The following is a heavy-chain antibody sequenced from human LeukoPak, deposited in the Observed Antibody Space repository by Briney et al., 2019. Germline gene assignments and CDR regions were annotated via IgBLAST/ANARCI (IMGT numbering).Heavy chain of an antibody. Sequence: GGSLRLSCAASGSTFSNAWMSWVRQAPGKGLEWVGRIKSKTDGGTTDYAAPVKGRFTISRDDSKNTLYLQMNSLKTEDTAVYYCTTDKAAAGENYYYYGMDVWGQGTTVTVSS. CDR2: IKSKTDGGTT. CDR1: GSTFSNAW. V-gene: IGHV3-15*01. CDR3: TTDKAAAGENYYYYGMDV. J-gene: IGHJ6*02. D-gene: IGHD6-13*01.